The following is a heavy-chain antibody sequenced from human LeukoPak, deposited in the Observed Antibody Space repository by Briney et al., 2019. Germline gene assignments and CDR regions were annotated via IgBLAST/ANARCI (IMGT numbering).Heavy chain of an antibody. V-gene: IGHV3-48*04. CDR2: ISSSSSTI. CDR3: ARSYDYYYCMDV. D-gene: IGHD5-12*01. CDR1: GFTFSSYR. Sequence: GGSLRLSCEASGFTFSSYRMNWVRQAPGKGLEWVSYISSSSSTIYYADSVKGRFTISRDNAKNSLYLQMNSLRAEDTAVYYCARSYDYYYCMDVWGQGTTVTVSS. J-gene: IGHJ6*02.